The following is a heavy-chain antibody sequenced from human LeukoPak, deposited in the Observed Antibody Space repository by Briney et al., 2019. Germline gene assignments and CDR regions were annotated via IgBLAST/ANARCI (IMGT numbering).Heavy chain of an antibody. V-gene: IGHV1-46*01. J-gene: IGHJ6*02. CDR1: GYTFTSNY. Sequence: ASVKVSCKASGYTFTSNYIHWVRQAPGQGLEWMGMIYPRDGGTSYAQKFQGRVTVTRDTSTSTAYMELSSLRSEDTAVYYCARGVHILTPLRTYGMDVWGQGTTVTVSS. D-gene: IGHD3-9*01. CDR2: IYPRDGGT. CDR3: ARGVHILTPLRTYGMDV.